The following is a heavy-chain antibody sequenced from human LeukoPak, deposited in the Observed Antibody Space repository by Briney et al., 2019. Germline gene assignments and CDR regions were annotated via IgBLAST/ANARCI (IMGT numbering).Heavy chain of an antibody. V-gene: IGHV4-59*01. CDR2: IYHSGNT. Sequence: SETLSLTCTVSGDSIRNFYWNWVRQPPGKGLEWIGYIYHSGNTNFNPSLKSRLTMSIGTSKNQFSLRLTSVTAADTAVYYCARGNYGSGSYYVVDFDSWGQGTLVTVSS. CDR3: ARGNYGSGSYYVVDFDS. CDR1: GDSIRNFY. J-gene: IGHJ4*02. D-gene: IGHD3-10*01.